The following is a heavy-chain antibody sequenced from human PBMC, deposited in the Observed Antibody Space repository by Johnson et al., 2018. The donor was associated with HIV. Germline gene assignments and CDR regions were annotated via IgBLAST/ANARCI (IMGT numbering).Heavy chain of an antibody. V-gene: IGHV3-30*03. Sequence: QVQLVESGGGLVQPGGSLRLSCAASGFTFSTYGMHWVRQAPGKGLEWVAVITYDGSNKYYADSVKGRFTISRDNSKNTLYLQMNSLRAGDTAVYYCARGRASWELYDAFEIWGQGTMVIVSS. CDR2: ITYDGSNK. CDR1: GFTFSTYG. J-gene: IGHJ3*02. D-gene: IGHD1-26*01. CDR3: ARGRASWELYDAFEI.